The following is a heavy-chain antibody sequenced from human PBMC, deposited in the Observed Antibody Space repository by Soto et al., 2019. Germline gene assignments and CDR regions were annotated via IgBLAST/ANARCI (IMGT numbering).Heavy chain of an antibody. J-gene: IGHJ6*02. CDR3: ARLRLPPSYGMDV. CDR1: GGSISSGGYY. CDR2: IYYSGST. Sequence: SETLSLTCTVSGGSISSGGYYWSWIRQHPGKGLEWIGYIYYSGSTYYNPSLKSRVTISVDTSKNQFSLKLSSVTAADTAVYYCARLRLPPSYGMDVWGQGTPVTVSS. V-gene: IGHV4-31*03. D-gene: IGHD2-21*02.